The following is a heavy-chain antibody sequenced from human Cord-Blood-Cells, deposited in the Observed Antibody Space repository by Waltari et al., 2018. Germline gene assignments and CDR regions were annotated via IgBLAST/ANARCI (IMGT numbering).Heavy chain of an antibody. J-gene: IGHJ3*02. V-gene: IGHV4-34*01. CDR2: INHSGST. D-gene: IGHD6-19*01. CDR1: GGSFSGYY. CDR3: ARPAVAGAFDI. Sequence: QVQLQQWGAGLLKPSETLSLTCAVHGGSFSGYYWSWIRQPPGKGLEWIGEINHSGSTNYNPSLKSRVTISVDTSKNQFSLKLSSVTAADTAVYYCARPAVAGAFDIWGQGTMATVSS.